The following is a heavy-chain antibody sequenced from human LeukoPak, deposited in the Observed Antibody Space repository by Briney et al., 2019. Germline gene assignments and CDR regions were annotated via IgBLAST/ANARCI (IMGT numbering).Heavy chain of an antibody. CDR3: VKDRTGPGDY. V-gene: IGHV3-23*01. J-gene: IGHJ4*02. Sequence: GGSLRLSCAASGFTFSSYAMSWVRQAPGKGLEWMSSISGSGGSTYYADPVEGRFTISRDNSKNTLYLQMSSLRAEDTAVYYCVKDRTGPGDYWGQGTLVTVSS. CDR2: ISGSGGST. CDR1: GFTFSSYA. D-gene: IGHD1-14*01.